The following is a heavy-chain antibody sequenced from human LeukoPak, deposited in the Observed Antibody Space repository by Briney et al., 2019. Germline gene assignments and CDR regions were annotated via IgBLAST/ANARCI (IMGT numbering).Heavy chain of an antibody. Sequence: GRSLRLSCAASGFTFSSYATHWVRQAPGKGLEWVAVISYDGSNKYYADSVKGRFTISRDNSKNTLYLQMNSLRAEDTAVYYCARARVTMIVVVIGYYFDYWGQGTLVTVSS. CDR3: ARARVTMIVVVIGYYFDY. J-gene: IGHJ4*02. V-gene: IGHV3-30-3*01. CDR2: ISYDGSNK. CDR1: GFTFSSYA. D-gene: IGHD3-22*01.